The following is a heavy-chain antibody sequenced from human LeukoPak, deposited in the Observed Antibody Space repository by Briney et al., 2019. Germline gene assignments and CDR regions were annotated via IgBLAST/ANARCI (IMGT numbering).Heavy chain of an antibody. CDR1: GGSISSGDYY. J-gene: IGHJ3*02. CDR3: ARGGPDQDAFDI. CDR2: IYYSGST. D-gene: IGHD1-14*01. V-gene: IGHV4-30-4*08. Sequence: SETLSLTCTVSGGSISSGDYYWSWIRQPPRKGLEWIGYIYYSGSTYYNPSLKSRVTISVDTSKNQFSLKLSSVTAADTAVYYCARGGPDQDAFDIWGQGTMVTVSS.